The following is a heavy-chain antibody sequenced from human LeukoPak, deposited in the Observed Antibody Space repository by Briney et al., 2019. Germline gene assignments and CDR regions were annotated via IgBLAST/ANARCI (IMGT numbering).Heavy chain of an antibody. Sequence: SETLSLTCTVSGYSISSGYYWSWIRQPPGKGLEWIGYIYYSGSTNYNPSLKSRVSISVDTSKNQFSLKLSSVTAADTAVYYCARDARVQKWFGELLKTTTYYFDYWGQGTLVTVSS. CDR3: ARDARVQKWFGELLKTTTYYFDY. D-gene: IGHD3-10*01. CDR1: GYSISSGYY. J-gene: IGHJ4*02. CDR2: IYYSGST. V-gene: IGHV4-61*01.